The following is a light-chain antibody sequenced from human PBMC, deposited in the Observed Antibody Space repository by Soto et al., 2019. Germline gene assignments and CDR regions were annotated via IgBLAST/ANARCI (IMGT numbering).Light chain of an antibody. CDR3: QQFNSYPIT. J-gene: IGKJ5*01. CDR2: AAS. Sequence: DIQLTQSPSFLSASVGDRVTITCRASQGISSNLAWYQQKPGKAPKLLIYAASTLQSGVTSRFSGSGSGTEFTLTISSLQPEDFATYYCQQFNSYPITFGQGTRLEIK. V-gene: IGKV1-9*01. CDR1: QGISSN.